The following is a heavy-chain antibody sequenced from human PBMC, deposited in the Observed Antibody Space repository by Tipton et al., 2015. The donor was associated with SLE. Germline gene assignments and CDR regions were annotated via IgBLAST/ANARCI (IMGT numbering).Heavy chain of an antibody. CDR1: GYTFTDYY. CDR3: AGVLRFLEWLSPRWFDP. D-gene: IGHD3-3*01. J-gene: IGHJ5*02. V-gene: IGHV1-69-2*01. CDR2: VDPEDGET. Sequence: QSGPEVKKPGATVKIPCKASGYTFTDYYMHWVQQAPGKGLEWMGRVDPEDGETIYAEKFQGRVTITADTSTDTAYMELSSLRSEDTAVYYCAGVLRFLEWLSPRWFDPWGQGTLVTVSS.